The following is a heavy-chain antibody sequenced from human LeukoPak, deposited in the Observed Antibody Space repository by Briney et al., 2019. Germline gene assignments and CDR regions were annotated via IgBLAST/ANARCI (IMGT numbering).Heavy chain of an antibody. Sequence: GGSLRLSCAASGFTFSSYAMSWVRQAPGKGLEWVSAISGSGGSTYYADSVKGRFTISRDNSKNTLYLQMNSLRAEDTAVYYCAKGGAMIVVVAYYFDYWGQGTLVTVS. D-gene: IGHD3-22*01. CDR2: ISGSGGST. V-gene: IGHV3-23*01. CDR3: AKGGAMIVVVAYYFDY. J-gene: IGHJ4*02. CDR1: GFTFSSYA.